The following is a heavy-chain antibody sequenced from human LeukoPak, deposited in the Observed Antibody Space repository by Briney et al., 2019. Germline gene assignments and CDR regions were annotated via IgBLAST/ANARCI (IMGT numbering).Heavy chain of an antibody. D-gene: IGHD3-10*01. Sequence: GGSLRLSCAASGFTFSSYAMHWVRQAPGKGLEWVAVISYDGSNKYYADSVKGRFTISRDNSKNSLYLQMNSLRTEDTALYYCAKDAGSGSYEDYWGQGTLVTVSS. V-gene: IGHV3-30*04. CDR1: GFTFSSYA. CDR2: ISYDGSNK. CDR3: AKDAGSGSYEDY. J-gene: IGHJ4*02.